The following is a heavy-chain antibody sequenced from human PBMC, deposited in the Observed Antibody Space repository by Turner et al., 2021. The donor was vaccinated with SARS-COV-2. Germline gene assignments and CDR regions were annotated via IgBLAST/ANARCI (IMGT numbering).Heavy chain of an antibody. CDR2: FNKIGSI. CDR3: ARHQGSTSGYDHGMNV. CDR1: GDAISSKS. J-gene: IGHJ6*02. Sequence: QVQVQESGPGLVRPSATLSLTCTVSGDAISSKSCSWIRQSPGRGLEWIGYFNKIGSIDYNHTLRSRVTISVDTSKNQLSLNLISRTAADTAVYYCARHQGSTSGYDHGMNVWGQGTAVIVSS. V-gene: IGHV4-59*08. D-gene: IGHD1-1*01.